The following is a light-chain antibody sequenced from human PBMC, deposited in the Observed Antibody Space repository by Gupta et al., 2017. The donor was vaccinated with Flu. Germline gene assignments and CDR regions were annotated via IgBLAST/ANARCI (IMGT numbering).Light chain of an antibody. CDR3: QQYNDWPPWT. J-gene: IGKJ1*01. Sequence: EKVMTQSPAMLSLSPGERATLSCRASQSVSRNLAWYQQRPGQPPRLLIYGASTRATGIAARFSGSGYETEFTLTISSRQSEDSAVYYCQQYNDWPPWTFGQGTKVEIK. V-gene: IGKV3-15*01. CDR2: GAS. CDR1: QSVSRN.